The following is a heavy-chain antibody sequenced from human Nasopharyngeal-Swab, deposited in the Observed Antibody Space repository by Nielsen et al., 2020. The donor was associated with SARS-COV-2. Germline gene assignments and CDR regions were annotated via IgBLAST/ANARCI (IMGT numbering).Heavy chain of an antibody. CDR2: ISGTGSSA. Sequence: GESLKISCAASGFTFSTYAMNWVRQAPGKGLEWVSGISGTGSSAHYADSVKGRFAISRDNSKNTLYLQMNSLGAEDTAVYYCAKDSTYYYGSGSPCFAFWVRGTLVTVSS. CDR3: AKDSTYYYGSGSPCFAF. J-gene: IGHJ4*02. V-gene: IGHV3-23*01. D-gene: IGHD3-10*01. CDR1: GFTFSTYA.